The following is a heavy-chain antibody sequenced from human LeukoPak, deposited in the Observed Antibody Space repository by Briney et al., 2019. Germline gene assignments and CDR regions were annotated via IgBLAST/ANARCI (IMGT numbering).Heavy chain of an antibody. J-gene: IGHJ4*02. CDR1: GFTFSRYA. CDR2: ISSSGGST. CDR3: AKVEEYSGSYSGY. V-gene: IGHV3-23*01. Sequence: GGSLRLSCATSGFTFSRYAMGWVRQAPGKGLEWVSAISSSGGSTYYADSVKGRFTISRDNSKNTLYLQMNSVRAEDTAVYYCAKVEEYSGSYSGYWGQGTLVTVSS. D-gene: IGHD1-26*01.